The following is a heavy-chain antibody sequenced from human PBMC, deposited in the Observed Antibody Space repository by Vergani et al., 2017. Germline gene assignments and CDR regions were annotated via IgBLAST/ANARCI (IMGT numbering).Heavy chain of an antibody. Sequence: QVQLQQRGAGLLKPSETLSLTCAVYGGSFSGYYWSWIRQPPGKGLEWIGEINHSGSTNYNPSLKSRVTISVDTSKNHFSLKLSSVTAADTAVYYCARGRCSSTSCPNGPYYRDVWGKGP. J-gene: IGHJ6*03. CDR3: ARGRCSSTSCPNGPYYRDV. V-gene: IGHV4-34*01. D-gene: IGHD2-2*01. CDR1: GGSFSGYY. CDR2: INHSGST.